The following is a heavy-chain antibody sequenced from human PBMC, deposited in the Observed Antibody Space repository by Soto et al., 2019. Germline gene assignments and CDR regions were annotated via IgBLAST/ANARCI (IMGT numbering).Heavy chain of an antibody. V-gene: IGHV3-30*18. Sequence: GGSLRLSCAASGFTFSSYGMHWVRQAPGKGLEWVAVISYDGSNKYYADSVKGRFTISRDNSKNTLYPQMNSLRAEDTAVYYCAKLGPYGYFDYWGQGTQVTVSS. D-gene: IGHD4-17*01. CDR3: AKLGPYGYFDY. CDR2: ISYDGSNK. CDR1: GFTFSSYG. J-gene: IGHJ4*02.